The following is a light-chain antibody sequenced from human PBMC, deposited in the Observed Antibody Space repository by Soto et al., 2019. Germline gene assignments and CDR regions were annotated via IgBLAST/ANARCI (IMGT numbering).Light chain of an antibody. CDR2: EVS. Sequence: QSVLTQPPSAYGSPGQSVTISCTGTSSDVGGYNYVSWYQQHPGKAPKLMIYEVSKRPSGVPDRFSGSKSGNTASLTVSGLQAEDEADYYCSSYAGSNNPYVFGTGTKVTVL. CDR3: SSYAGSNNPYV. V-gene: IGLV2-8*01. J-gene: IGLJ1*01. CDR1: SSDVGGYNY.